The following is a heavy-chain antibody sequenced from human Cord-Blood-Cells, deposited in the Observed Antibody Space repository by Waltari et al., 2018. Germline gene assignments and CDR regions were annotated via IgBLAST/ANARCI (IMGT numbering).Heavy chain of an antibody. Sequence: QVQLVESGGGVVQPGRSLRLSCVASGFTFSSYAMHWVRQAPGKGLEWVAVISYDGSNKYYADSVKGRFTISRDNSKNTLYLQMNSLRAEDTAVYYCARGEYSGSYYYYGMDVWGQGTTVTVSS. J-gene: IGHJ6*02. CDR1: GFTFSSYA. V-gene: IGHV3-30-3*01. CDR2: ISYDGSNK. D-gene: IGHD1-26*01. CDR3: ARGEYSGSYYYYGMDV.